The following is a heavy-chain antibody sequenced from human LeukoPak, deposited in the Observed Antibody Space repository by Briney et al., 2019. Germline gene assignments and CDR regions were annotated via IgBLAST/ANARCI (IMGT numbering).Heavy chain of an antibody. CDR3: TRDSGTYNWFDP. D-gene: IGHD1-26*01. Sequence: GRCLRLSCVASGFTFSDSAIHWVRQSSGNGLEWIGHMDKETNLYATALAESVKGRFTVSRNDSKNTAYLHMNSLKTEDTALYYCTRDSGTYNWFDPWGQGTLVTVSS. CDR1: GFTFSDSA. J-gene: IGHJ5*02. CDR2: MDKETNLYAT. V-gene: IGHV3-73*01.